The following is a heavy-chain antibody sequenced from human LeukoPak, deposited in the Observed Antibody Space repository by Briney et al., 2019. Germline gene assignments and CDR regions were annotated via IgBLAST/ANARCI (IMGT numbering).Heavy chain of an antibody. CDR1: GESFSGYY. D-gene: IGHD3-10*01. CDR2: IDHSGST. Sequence: SETLSLTCAVYGESFSGYYWTWIRQPPGKGLEWIGEIDHSGSTNYNPSLKRRVTMSLDTSKNQFSLKLTSMTAADMAVYYCARGKIRTVVRGRAYYYGLDVWGNGTTVTVSS. J-gene: IGHJ6*04. CDR3: ARGKIRTVVRGRAYYYGLDV. V-gene: IGHV4-34*01.